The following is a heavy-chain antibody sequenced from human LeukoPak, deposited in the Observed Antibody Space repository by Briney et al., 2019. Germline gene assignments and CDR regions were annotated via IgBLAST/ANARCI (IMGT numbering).Heavy chain of an antibody. V-gene: IGHV3-64D*06. CDR1: GFTFSTYA. Sequence: GGSLRLSCSASGFTFSTYAMHWVRQAPGKGLEYVSSITSDGGSTYYADSVRGRFTISRDNSKNTLYLQVNSLRPEDTAVYYCVKDQSGSGSWWGQGTLVTVSS. D-gene: IGHD3-10*01. CDR2: ITSDGGST. CDR3: VKDQSGSGSW. J-gene: IGHJ4*02.